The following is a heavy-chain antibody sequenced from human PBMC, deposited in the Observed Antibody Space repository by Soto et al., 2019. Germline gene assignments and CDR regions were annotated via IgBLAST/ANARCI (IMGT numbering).Heavy chain of an antibody. J-gene: IGHJ4*02. CDR2: ISSSSSYI. Sequence: GGSLRLCCAASGFTFSSYSMNWVRQAPGKGLEWVSSISSSSSYIYYADSVKGRFTISRDNAKNSLYLQMNSLRAEDTAVYYCASSGLAVAGAFDYWGQGTLVTVSS. V-gene: IGHV3-21*01. CDR3: ASSGLAVAGAFDY. CDR1: GFTFSSYS. D-gene: IGHD6-19*01.